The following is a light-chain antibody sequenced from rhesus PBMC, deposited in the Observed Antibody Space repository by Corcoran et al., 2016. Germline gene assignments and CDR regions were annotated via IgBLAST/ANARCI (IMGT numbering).Light chain of an antibody. CDR2: RVS. CDR1: QSLLDSEDGNTY. CDR3: MQALQTPYS. Sequence: DIVMTQTPLSLPVTPGEPASISCRSSQSLLDSEDGNTYLDWYLQKPGQPPRLLSYRVSNQFSGVPDRFSGSGSGTDFTLKISRVEAEDVGVYYCMQALQTPYSFGQGTKVEIK. J-gene: IGKJ2*01. V-gene: IGKV2-73*01.